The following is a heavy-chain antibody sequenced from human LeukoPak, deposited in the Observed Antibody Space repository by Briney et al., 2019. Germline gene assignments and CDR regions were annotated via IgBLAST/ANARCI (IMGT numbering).Heavy chain of an antibody. CDR1: GGSISSSSYY. Sequence: PSETLSLTCTVSGGSISSSSYYWGWIRQPPGKGLEWIGSIYYSGSTYYNPSLKSRVTISVDTSKNQFSLKLSSVTAADTAVYYCARAFYDYVWGVKPHYYMDVWGKGTTVTVSS. CDR3: ARAFYDYVWGVKPHYYMDV. D-gene: IGHD3-16*01. CDR2: IYYSGST. V-gene: IGHV4-39*07. J-gene: IGHJ6*03.